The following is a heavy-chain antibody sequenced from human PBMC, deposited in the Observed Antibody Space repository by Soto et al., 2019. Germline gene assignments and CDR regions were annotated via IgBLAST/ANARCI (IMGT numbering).Heavy chain of an antibody. D-gene: IGHD1-7*01. J-gene: IGHJ6*02. CDR2: IYYSGST. Sequence: QLQLHESGPGLVKPSETLSLTCTVSGASISSSSYYWGWIRQPPGKGLEWIGSIYYSGSTYYNPSLKSRVTISVDTSKHQFSLKLSSVTAADTALYYCARLNAGTTYYYYGMDVWGQGTTVTVSS. CDR1: GASISSSSYY. V-gene: IGHV4-39*01. CDR3: ARLNAGTTYYYYGMDV.